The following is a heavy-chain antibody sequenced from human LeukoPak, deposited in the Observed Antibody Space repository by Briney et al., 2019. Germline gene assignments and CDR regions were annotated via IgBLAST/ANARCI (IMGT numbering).Heavy chain of an antibody. V-gene: IGHV1-8*01. CDR2: MNPNSGNT. CDR1: GCTFTSYD. D-gene: IGHD3-10*01. CDR3: ARGVSYYGSGSDFDY. J-gene: IGHJ4*02. Sequence: ASVKVSCKASGCTFTSYDINWVRQAAGQGLEWMGWMNPNSGNTGYAQKFQGRVTMTRNTSISTAYMELSSLRSEDTAVYYCARGVSYYGSGSDFDYWGQGTLVTVSS.